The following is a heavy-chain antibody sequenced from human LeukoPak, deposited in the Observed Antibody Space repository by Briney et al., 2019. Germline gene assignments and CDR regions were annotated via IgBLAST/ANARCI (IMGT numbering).Heavy chain of an antibody. CDR3: AXXLRAVAAWYYYGMDV. CDR1: GFTFSSYG. D-gene: IGHD6-19*01. CDR2: ISYDGSNK. Sequence: GGSLRLSCAASGFTFSSYGMHWVRQAPGKGLEWVAVISYDGSNKYYADSVKGRFTISRDNSKNTLYLQMNSLRAEDTAVYYCAXXLRAVAAWYYYGMDVWGQGTTVTVSS. J-gene: IGHJ6*02. V-gene: IGHV3-30*03.